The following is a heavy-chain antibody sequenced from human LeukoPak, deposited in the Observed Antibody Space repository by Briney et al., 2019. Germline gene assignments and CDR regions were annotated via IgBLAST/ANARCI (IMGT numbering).Heavy chain of an antibody. J-gene: IGHJ5*02. CDR3: AQAPYDILTGAQYWFDP. CDR2: IYWNDDK. D-gene: IGHD3-9*01. CDR1: GFSLSTSGVG. Sequence: SGPTLVKPTQTLTLTCTFSGFSLSTSGVGVGWIRQPPGKALEWLALIYWNDDKRYSPSLKSRLTITKDTSKNQVVLTMTNMDPVDTATYYRAQAPYDILTGAQYWFDPWGHGTLVTVSS. V-gene: IGHV2-5*01.